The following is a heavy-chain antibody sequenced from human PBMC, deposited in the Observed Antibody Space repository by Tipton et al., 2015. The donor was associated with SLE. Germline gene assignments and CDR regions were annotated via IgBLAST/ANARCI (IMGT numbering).Heavy chain of an antibody. J-gene: IGHJ4*02. V-gene: IGHV4-34*01. CDR1: GGSFSGYY. D-gene: IGHD5-18*01. Sequence: LRLSCAVYGGSFSGYYWSWIRQPPGKGLEWIGEINHSGSTNYNPSLKSRVTISVDTSKNQFSLKLSSVTAADTAVYYCARRDTAGPVDYWGQGTLVTVSS. CDR3: ARRDTAGPVDY. CDR2: INHSGST.